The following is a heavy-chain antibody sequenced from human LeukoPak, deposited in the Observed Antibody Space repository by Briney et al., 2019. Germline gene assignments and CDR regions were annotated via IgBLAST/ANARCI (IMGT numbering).Heavy chain of an antibody. D-gene: IGHD2-2*01. Sequence: GGSLRLSCAASGFTFSSYAMSWVRQAPGKGLEWVSAISGSGGSTYYADSVKGRFTISRDNSENTLYLQMNSLRAEDTAVYYCAKGYCSSNSCRTNDYWGQGTLVTVSS. CDR3: AKGYCSSNSCRTNDY. CDR1: GFTFSSYA. CDR2: ISGSGGST. V-gene: IGHV3-23*01. J-gene: IGHJ4*02.